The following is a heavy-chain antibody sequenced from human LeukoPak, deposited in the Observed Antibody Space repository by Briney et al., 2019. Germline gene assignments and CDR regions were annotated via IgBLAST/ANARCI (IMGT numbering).Heavy chain of an antibody. V-gene: IGHV1-2*02. D-gene: IGHD1-26*01. Sequence: ASVKVSCKASGYTFTGYYMHWVRQAPGQGLEWMGWINPNSGGTNYAQKFQGRVTMTRDTSISTAYMELSSLRSEDTAVYYCARSRVGAQDYWGQGTLVTVSS. J-gene: IGHJ4*02. CDR1: GYTFTGYY. CDR2: INPNSGGT. CDR3: ARSRVGAQDY.